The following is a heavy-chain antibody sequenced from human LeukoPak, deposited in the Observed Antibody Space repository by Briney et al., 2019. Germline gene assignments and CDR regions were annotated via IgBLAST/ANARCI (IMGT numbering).Heavy chain of an antibody. CDR1: GFTLSNFW. CDR3: AGSKSSSARFQL. D-gene: IGHD2-15*01. J-gene: IGHJ1*01. CDR2: IKQDGTEK. V-gene: IGHV3-7*01. Sequence: GGSLRLSCAVSGFTLSNFWMAWVRQAPGKGLEWVANIKQDGTEKYYADSVKGRFTISRDNAKNSLYLQMNTLRVEDTAVYYCAGSKSSSARFQLWGQGTLVTVSS.